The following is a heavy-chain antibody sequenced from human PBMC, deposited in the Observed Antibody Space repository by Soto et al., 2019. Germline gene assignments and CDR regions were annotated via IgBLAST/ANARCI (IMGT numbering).Heavy chain of an antibody. V-gene: IGHV1-69*01. CDR2: IIPIFGTA. J-gene: IGHJ6*02. CDR1: GGTFSSYA. Sequence: QVQLVQSGAEVKKPGSSVKVSCKASGGTFSSYAISWVRQAPGQGLEWMGGIIPIFGTANYAQKFQGRVTITADESTSTAYMELSSLRAEDTAVYYCARPLRRLLEWPSYGMDVWCQGTTVTVSS. CDR3: ARPLRRLLEWPSYGMDV. D-gene: IGHD3-3*01.